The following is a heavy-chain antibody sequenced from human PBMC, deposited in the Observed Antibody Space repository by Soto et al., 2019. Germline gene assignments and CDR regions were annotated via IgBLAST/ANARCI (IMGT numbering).Heavy chain of an antibody. D-gene: IGHD3-10*01. CDR1: GYSFTSYW. V-gene: IGHV5-10-1*01. Sequence: GESLKISCKGSGYSFTSYWISWVRQMPGKGLEWMGRIDPSDSYTNYSPSFQGHVTISADNSKNTLYLQMNSLRAEDTAVYYCARDIILVRGVITNYYYYGMDVWGQGTTVTVSS. CDR2: IDPSDSYT. J-gene: IGHJ6*02. CDR3: ARDIILVRGVITNYYYYGMDV.